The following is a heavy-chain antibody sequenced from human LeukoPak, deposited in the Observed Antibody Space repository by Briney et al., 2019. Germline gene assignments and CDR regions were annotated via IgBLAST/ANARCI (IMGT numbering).Heavy chain of an antibody. CDR2: IGTSDSTI. CDR3: ARVGRSSYYPDF. D-gene: IGHD3-3*01. Sequence: PGGSLRLSCAASGFPFSPNTMNWVRHAPRKGLELVSYIGTSDSTIYYADSVKGRFTISTDNAKNSLFLQMNSLRAEDTAIYYCARVGRSSYYPDFWGQGTLVTVSS. CDR1: GFPFSPNT. V-gene: IGHV3-48*04. J-gene: IGHJ4*02.